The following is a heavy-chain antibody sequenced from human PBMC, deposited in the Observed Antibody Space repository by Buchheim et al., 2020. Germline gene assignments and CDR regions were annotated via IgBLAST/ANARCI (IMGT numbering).Heavy chain of an antibody. V-gene: IGHV4-59*01. CDR2: IYYSGST. CDR1: GGSISSYY. CDR3: ARGLDFWSGYTSEFDY. J-gene: IGHJ4*02. Sequence: QVQLQESGPGLVKPSETLSLTCTVSGGSISSYYWSWIRQPPGKGLEWIGYIYYSGSTHYNPSLKSRVTITVDTSKNQFSLKLSSVTAADTAVYYCARGLDFWSGYTSEFDYWGQGTL. D-gene: IGHD3-3*01.